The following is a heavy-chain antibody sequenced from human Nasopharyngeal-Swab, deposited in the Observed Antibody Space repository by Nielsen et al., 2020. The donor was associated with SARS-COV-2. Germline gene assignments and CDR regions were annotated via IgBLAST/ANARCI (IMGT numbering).Heavy chain of an antibody. CDR3: ARDGGAAHMDV. Sequence: LRLSCTVSGGSISSGSYYWSWIRQPAGKGLEWIGRIYTSGGTNYNPSLKSRVTISVDTSKNQFSLKLSSVTAADTAVYYCARDGGAAHMDVWGQGTTVTVSS. V-gene: IGHV4-61*02. CDR2: IYTSGGT. D-gene: IGHD6-6*01. J-gene: IGHJ6*02. CDR1: GGSISSGSYY.